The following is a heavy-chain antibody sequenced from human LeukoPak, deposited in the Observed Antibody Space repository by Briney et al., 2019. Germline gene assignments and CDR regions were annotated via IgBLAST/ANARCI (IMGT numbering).Heavy chain of an antibody. CDR3: AKDMDYDILTGYSALDY. CDR1: GFTFGSYG. D-gene: IGHD3-9*01. CDR2: IRYDGSNK. Sequence: GGSLRLSCAASGFTFGSYGMHWVRQAPGKGLEWVAFIRYDGSNKYYADSVKGRFTISRDNSKNTLYLQMNSLRAEDTAVYYCAKDMDYDILTGYSALDYWGQGTLVTVSS. V-gene: IGHV3-30*02. J-gene: IGHJ4*02.